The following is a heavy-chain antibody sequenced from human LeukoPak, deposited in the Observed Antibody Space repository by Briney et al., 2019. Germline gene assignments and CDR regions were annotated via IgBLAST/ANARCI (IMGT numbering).Heavy chain of an antibody. Sequence: GGSLRLSFAASGFTFSGYWRHWVRQAPGKGLDWVSRFNEDASIITYADSVKGRFIISRDNTKNSLYLQMNSLRAEDTAVYYCVRDLILVWTPGDDFDFWGQGTLVTVSS. CDR2: FNEDASII. CDR3: VRDLILVWTPGDDFDF. CDR1: GFTFSGYW. J-gene: IGHJ4*02. V-gene: IGHV3-74*01. D-gene: IGHD3-16*01.